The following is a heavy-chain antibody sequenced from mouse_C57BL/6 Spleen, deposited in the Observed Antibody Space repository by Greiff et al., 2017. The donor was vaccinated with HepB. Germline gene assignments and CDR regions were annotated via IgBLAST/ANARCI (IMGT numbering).Heavy chain of an antibody. CDR3: ARGLGYDWYYAMDY. V-gene: IGHV3-6*01. CDR2: ISYDGSN. CDR1: GYSITSGYY. D-gene: IGHD2-2*01. J-gene: IGHJ4*01. Sequence: DVQLQESGPGLVKPSQSLSLTCSVTGYSITSGYYWNWIRQFPGNKLEWMGYISYDGSNNYNPSLKNRISITRDTSKNQFFLKLNSVTTEDTATYYCARGLGYDWYYAMDYWGQGTSVTVSS.